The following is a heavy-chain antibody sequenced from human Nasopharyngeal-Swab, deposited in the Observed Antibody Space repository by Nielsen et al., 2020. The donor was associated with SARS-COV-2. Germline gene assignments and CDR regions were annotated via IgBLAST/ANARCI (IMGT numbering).Heavy chain of an antibody. D-gene: IGHD1-26*01. J-gene: IGHJ4*02. CDR1: GFTFSSYA. V-gene: IGHV3-30-3*01. Sequence: LKISCAASGFTFSSYAMHWVRQAPGKGLEWVAVISYDGSNKYYADSVKGRFTISRDNSKNTLYLQMNSLRAEDTAVYYCARVLGDYGDSWGQGTLVTVSS. CDR2: ISYDGSNK. CDR3: ARVLGDYGDS.